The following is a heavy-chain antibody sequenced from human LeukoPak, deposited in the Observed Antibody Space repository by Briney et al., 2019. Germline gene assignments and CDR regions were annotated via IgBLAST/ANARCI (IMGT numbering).Heavy chain of an antibody. D-gene: IGHD3-10*01. CDR2: ISGYNDNT. J-gene: IGHJ6*03. V-gene: IGHV1-18*01. CDR3: ARGYYYGSGSAKYYYYYYYMDV. Sequence: ASVKVSCKASGYTFSSYGISWVRQAPGQGLEWMGWISGYNDNTKYYAQKLQGRVTMTTDTSTSTAYMELRSLRSDDTAVYYCARGYYYGSGSAKYYYYYYYMDVWGEGTTVTISS. CDR1: GYTFSSYG.